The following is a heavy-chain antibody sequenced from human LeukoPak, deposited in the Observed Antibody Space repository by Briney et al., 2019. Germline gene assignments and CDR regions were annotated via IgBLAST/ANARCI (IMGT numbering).Heavy chain of an antibody. CDR3: ARDPPPDSSSWYFAFDI. V-gene: IGHV3-9*01. Sequence: GRSLRLSCAASGFTFDDYAMHWVRQAPGKGLEWVSGISWNSSTIYYADSVKGRFTISRDNAKNSLYLQMNSLRAEDTAVYYCARDPPPDSSSWYFAFDIWGQGTMVTVSS. CDR2: ISWNSSTI. D-gene: IGHD6-13*01. J-gene: IGHJ3*02. CDR1: GFTFDDYA.